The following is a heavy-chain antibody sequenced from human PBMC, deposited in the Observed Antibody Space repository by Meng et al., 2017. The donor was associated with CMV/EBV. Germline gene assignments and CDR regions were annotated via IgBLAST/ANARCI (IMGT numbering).Heavy chain of an antibody. Sequence: GGSLRLSCAASGFTFSSYAMSWVRQAPGKGLEWVSVIYRGGSTYYADSVKGRFTIARDNSKNTLYLQMNSLRAEDTAVYYCARARGGRSYYYDSSGYYSAYRGGAFDIWGQGTMVTVSS. CDR3: ARARGGRSYYYDSSGYYSAYRGGAFDI. J-gene: IGHJ3*02. V-gene: IGHV3-66*02. CDR2: IYRGGST. D-gene: IGHD3-22*01. CDR1: GFTFSSYA.